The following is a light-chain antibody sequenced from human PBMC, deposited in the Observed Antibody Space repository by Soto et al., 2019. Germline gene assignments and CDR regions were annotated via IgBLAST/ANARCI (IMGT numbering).Light chain of an antibody. CDR1: SSGVGSYRL. CDR3: CSSTSTNHVV. Sequence: SVLTQPASVSGSPGQSITISCTGSSSGVGSYRLVSWYQCHPGKVPKLIIYEGNKRPSGVSDRFSGSEPGNTASLTISGLQAEDEADYYCCSSTSTNHVVFGGGTKVTVL. CDR2: EGN. V-gene: IGLV2-14*02. J-gene: IGLJ2*01.